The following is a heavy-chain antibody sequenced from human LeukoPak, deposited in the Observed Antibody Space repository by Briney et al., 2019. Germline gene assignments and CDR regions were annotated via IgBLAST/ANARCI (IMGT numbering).Heavy chain of an antibody. V-gene: IGHV3-74*01. D-gene: IGHD6-19*01. Sequence: GGSLRLSCAASGFTFSTYWMHWVRQAPGKGLVWVSRISSDGSITSYADSVKGRFTISRDNSKNTLYLQMNSLRAEDTAVYYCAKGRGSAWYVSDYWGQGTLVTVSS. J-gene: IGHJ4*02. CDR2: ISSDGSIT. CDR3: AKGRGSAWYVSDY. CDR1: GFTFSTYW.